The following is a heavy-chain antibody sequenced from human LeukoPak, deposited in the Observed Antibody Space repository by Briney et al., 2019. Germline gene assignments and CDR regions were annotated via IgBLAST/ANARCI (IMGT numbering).Heavy chain of an antibody. CDR2: ISSSSSYI. V-gene: IGHV3-21*01. CDR1: GFTFSSYS. D-gene: IGHD6-13*01. Sequence: GGSLRLSCAASGFTFSSYSMNWVRQAPGKGLDWVSSISSSSSYIYYADSVKGRFTISRDNAENSLYLQMNSLRAEDTAVYYCARAAIAAARIYYYMDVWGKGTTVTVSS. J-gene: IGHJ6*03. CDR3: ARAAIAAARIYYYMDV.